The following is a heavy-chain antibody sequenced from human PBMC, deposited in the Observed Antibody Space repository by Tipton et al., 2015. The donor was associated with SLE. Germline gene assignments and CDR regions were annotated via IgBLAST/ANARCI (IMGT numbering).Heavy chain of an antibody. D-gene: IGHD5-24*01. CDR2: IYYSGNT. Sequence: TLSLTCTVSGGSITSYYWNWIRQPPGKGLEWIGYIYYSGNTNYNPSLKSRVTISIDTSKDQFSLQVTSVTAADTAVYYCARERGEWLQNTYHTDVWGKGTTVTVSS. CDR1: GGSITSYY. J-gene: IGHJ6*03. V-gene: IGHV4-59*01. CDR3: ARERGEWLQNTYHTDV.